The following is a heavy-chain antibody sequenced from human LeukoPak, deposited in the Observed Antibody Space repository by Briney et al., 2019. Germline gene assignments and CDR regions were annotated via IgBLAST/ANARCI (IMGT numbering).Heavy chain of an antibody. J-gene: IGHJ4*02. CDR1: GFTFSSYG. Sequence: GGSLRLSCAASGFTFSSYGIHWVRQAPGKGLEWVAVIWYDGSNKYYADSVKGRFTISRDNSKNTLYLQMNSLRADDTAVYNCAKEGQSGYSYGYDYWGQGTPVTVSS. D-gene: IGHD5-18*01. V-gene: IGHV3-33*06. CDR3: AKEGQSGYSYGYDY. CDR2: IWYDGSNK.